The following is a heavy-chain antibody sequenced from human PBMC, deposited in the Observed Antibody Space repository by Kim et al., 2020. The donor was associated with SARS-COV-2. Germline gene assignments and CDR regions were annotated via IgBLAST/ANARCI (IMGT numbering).Heavy chain of an antibody. D-gene: IGHD4-17*01. J-gene: IGHJ5*02. CDR2: IYYSGRT. Sequence: SETLSLTCTVSGGSISDGAYYWSWIRQNPGKGLEWIGFIYYSGRTYYNPSLKSRVSMSLDSSKNQFSLNLSAVTAADTAVYYCARGRDDYGDLHRGLDPWGQGNLVTVSS. V-gene: IGHV4-31*03. CDR1: GGSISDGAYY. CDR3: ARGRDDYGDLHRGLDP.